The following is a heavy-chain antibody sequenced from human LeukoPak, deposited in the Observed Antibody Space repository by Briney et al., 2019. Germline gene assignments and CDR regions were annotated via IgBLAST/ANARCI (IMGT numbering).Heavy chain of an antibody. J-gene: IGHJ4*02. Sequence: PSETLSLTCTVSGGSISSSSYYWGWIRQPPGKGLEWIGSNYYSGSAYDNQCLKSRPSKSIDTSKYQVSLKLSSVTAADKAVYYCARDLGAVGSGSPFEVGYWGQGSLVTVSS. CDR3: ARDLGAVGSGSPFEVGY. CDR2: NYYSGSA. V-gene: IGHV4-39*07. CDR1: GGSISSSSYY. D-gene: IGHD3-10*01.